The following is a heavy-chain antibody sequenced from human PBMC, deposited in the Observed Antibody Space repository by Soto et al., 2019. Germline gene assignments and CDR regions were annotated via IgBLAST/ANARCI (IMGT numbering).Heavy chain of an antibody. CDR2: ISHSGFT. D-gene: IGHD2-21*02. CDR3: ASRTLDAADYYFDY. Sequence: TSETLSLTCTVSGGSVSNGGHYWSWIRQRPGKGLEWIGYISHSGFTYYSPSLKTRVTISADTSKNHFSLTLVSVTAADTAVYYCASRTLDAADYYFDYWGHGTLVTAPQ. CDR1: GGSVSNGGHY. V-gene: IGHV4-31*03. J-gene: IGHJ4*01.